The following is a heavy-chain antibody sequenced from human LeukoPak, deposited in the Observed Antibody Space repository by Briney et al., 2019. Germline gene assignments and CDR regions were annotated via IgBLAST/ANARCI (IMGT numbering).Heavy chain of an antibody. CDR1: GGSINTSPYY. J-gene: IGHJ4*02. Sequence: SETLPLTCTASGGSINTSPYYWGWVRQPPEKGLEWLGSISYSGTAYYNPSLRSRVTVSRDTSKNQFSLNLNSVTAADTAVYYCVRVRTGSISDHWGQGILVIVSS. V-gene: IGHV4-39*07. D-gene: IGHD2-8*02. CDR2: ISYSGTA. CDR3: VRVRTGSISDH.